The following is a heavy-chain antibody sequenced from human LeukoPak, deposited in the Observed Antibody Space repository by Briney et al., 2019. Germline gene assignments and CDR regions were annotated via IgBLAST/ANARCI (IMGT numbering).Heavy chain of an antibody. CDR2: ISGSGGST. Sequence: RGSLRLSCAASGFTFSSYAMSWVCQAPGKGLEWVSAISGSGGSTYYADSVKGRFTISRDNSKNTLYLQMNSLRAEDTAVYYCAKVAGTPGYYYGMDVWGQGTTVTVSS. V-gene: IGHV3-23*01. J-gene: IGHJ6*02. D-gene: IGHD1-1*01. CDR3: AKVAGTPGYYYGMDV. CDR1: GFTFSSYA.